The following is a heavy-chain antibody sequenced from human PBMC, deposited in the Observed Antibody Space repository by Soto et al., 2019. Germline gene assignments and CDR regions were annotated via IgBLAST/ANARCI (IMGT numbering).Heavy chain of an antibody. CDR1: GFTFSYHA. V-gene: IGHV3-30-3*01. Sequence: QVQLVESGGGVVQPGRSLRLSCAASGFTFSYHALNWVRQAPGKGLEWVAVISYDGDNKYIAEAVKGRLTISRDNPKNPVSLQMNSLRTEDTAMYFCARGTTSSAFYVMFVWGQGTRVTVSS. CDR2: ISYDGDNK. J-gene: IGHJ6*01. D-gene: IGHD1-1*01. CDR3: ARGTTSSAFYVMFV.